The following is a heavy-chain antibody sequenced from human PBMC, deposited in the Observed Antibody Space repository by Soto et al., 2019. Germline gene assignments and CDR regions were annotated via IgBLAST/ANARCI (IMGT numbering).Heavy chain of an antibody. CDR1: GFTFNNYG. Sequence: QVQLVESGGGVVQPGRSLRLSCAASGFTFNNYGMHWVRQAPGKGLEWLAVIWNDGSNSSYANSVKGRFTISRDNSKNTMSLRMSSLRPEETAVYYCARRQIPPPTRGAANARGGMDVWGQGTTVTVSS. J-gene: IGHJ6*02. CDR3: ARRQIPPPTRGAANARGGMDV. V-gene: IGHV3-33*01. CDR2: IWNDGSNS. D-gene: IGHD6-13*01.